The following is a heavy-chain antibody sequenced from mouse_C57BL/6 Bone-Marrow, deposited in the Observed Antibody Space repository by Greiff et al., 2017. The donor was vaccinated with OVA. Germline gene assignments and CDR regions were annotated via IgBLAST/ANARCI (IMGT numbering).Heavy chain of an antibody. D-gene: IGHD1-1*01. CDR2: IRSKSNNYAT. CDR3: VAYYYGSRYYYAMDY. V-gene: IGHV10-1*01. J-gene: IGHJ4*01. CDR1: GFSFNTYA. Sequence: EVMLVESGGGLVQPKGSLKLSCAASGFSFNTYAMNWVRQAPGKGLEWVARIRSKSNNYATYYADSVKDRFTISRDDSESMLYLQMNNLKTEDTAMYYCVAYYYGSRYYYAMDYWGQGTSVTVSS.